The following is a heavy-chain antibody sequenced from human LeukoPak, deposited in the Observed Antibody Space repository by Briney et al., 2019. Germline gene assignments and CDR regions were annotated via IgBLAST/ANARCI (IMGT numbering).Heavy chain of an antibody. CDR3: AKEVATITYYYYGMDV. CDR1: GFTFSSYG. Sequence: PGRSLRLSCAASGFTFSSYGMHWVRQALGKGLEWVAVISYDGSNKYYADSVKGRFTISRDNSKNTLYLQMNSLRAEDTAVYYCAKEVATITYYYYGMDVWGQGTTVTVSS. D-gene: IGHD5-12*01. J-gene: IGHJ6*02. V-gene: IGHV3-30*18. CDR2: ISYDGSNK.